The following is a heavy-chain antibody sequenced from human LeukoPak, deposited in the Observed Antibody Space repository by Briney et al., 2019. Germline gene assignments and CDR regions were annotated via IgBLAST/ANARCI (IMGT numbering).Heavy chain of an antibody. D-gene: IGHD4-17*01. CDR1: GDSFSSHH. J-gene: IGHJ3*02. V-gene: IGHV4-59*11. CDR3: ARDLVTVTKGFDI. CDR2: TSYIGTT. Sequence: SETLSLTCAVSGDSFSSHHWTWIRQPPGRGLEWIGYTSYIGTTNYNPSLKSRVTISIDTSKNQFSLKLSSVTTADTAVYYCARDLVTVTKGFDIWGLGTMVSVSS.